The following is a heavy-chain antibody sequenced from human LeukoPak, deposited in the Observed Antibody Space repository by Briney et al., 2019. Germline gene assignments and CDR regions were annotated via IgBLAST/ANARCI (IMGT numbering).Heavy chain of an antibody. CDR3: GVLGDTALITYFDL. CDR2: INPNSGGT. CDR1: GYTFTSYG. V-gene: IGHV1-2*02. D-gene: IGHD5-18*01. Sequence: ASVKVSCKASGYTFTSYGISWVRQAPGQGLEWMGWINPNSGGTNYAQKFQGRVTMTRDTSISTAYMELSRLRSDDTAVYYCGVLGDTALITYFDLWGRGTLVTVSS. J-gene: IGHJ2*01.